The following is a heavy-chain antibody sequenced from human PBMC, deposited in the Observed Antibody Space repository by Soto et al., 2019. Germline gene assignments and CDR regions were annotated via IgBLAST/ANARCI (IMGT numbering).Heavy chain of an antibody. V-gene: IGHV3-23*01. Sequence: GGSLRLSCAASGFTFSSYAMSWVRQAPGKGLEWVSAISGSGGSTYYADSVKGRFTISRDNSKNTLYLQMNSLRAEDTALYYCATEGDIVVVPAALPSVWGQGILVTV. J-gene: IGHJ1*01. CDR2: ISGSGGST. CDR1: GFTFSSYA. D-gene: IGHD2-2*01. CDR3: ATEGDIVVVPAALPSV.